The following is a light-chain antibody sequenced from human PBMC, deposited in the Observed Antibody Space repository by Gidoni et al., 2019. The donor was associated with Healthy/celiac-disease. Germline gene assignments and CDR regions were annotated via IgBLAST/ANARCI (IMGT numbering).Light chain of an antibody. Sequence: EIVLTQSPGTLSLSPGERATLSCRASQSVSSSYLAWYQQKPGQAPRLLIYGASSRATGIPDRFSGSGSGTDFTLTISILEPEYFAVYYCQQYGSSLLYTFGQGTKLEIK. CDR3: QQYGSSLLYT. CDR2: GAS. CDR1: QSVSSSY. V-gene: IGKV3-20*01. J-gene: IGKJ2*01.